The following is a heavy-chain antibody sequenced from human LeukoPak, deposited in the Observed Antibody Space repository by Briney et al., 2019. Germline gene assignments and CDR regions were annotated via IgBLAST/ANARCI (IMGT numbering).Heavy chain of an antibody. Sequence: KTSETLSLTCTVSGGSISSYYWSWIRQPPGKGLEWIGYIYYSGSTNYNPSLKSRVIISVDTSKNQFSLKLSSVTAADTAVYYCARERFGESYFDYWGQGTLVTVSS. D-gene: IGHD3-10*01. CDR1: GGSISSYY. CDR3: ARERFGESYFDY. CDR2: IYYSGST. V-gene: IGHV4-59*01. J-gene: IGHJ4*02.